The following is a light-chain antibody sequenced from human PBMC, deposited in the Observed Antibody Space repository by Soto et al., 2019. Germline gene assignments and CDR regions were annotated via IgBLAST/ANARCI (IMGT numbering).Light chain of an antibody. V-gene: IGLV2-8*01. Sequence: QSALTQPPSASGSRGQSVTISCTGTSSDVGGYNFVSWYQQHPGKAPKLIIYEVTKRPSGVPDRFSGSKSGNTASLTVSGLQAEDEADYYCSSYSGTNNYVFGTGTKVTVL. CDR2: EVT. CDR1: SSDVGGYNF. CDR3: SSYSGTNNYV. J-gene: IGLJ1*01.